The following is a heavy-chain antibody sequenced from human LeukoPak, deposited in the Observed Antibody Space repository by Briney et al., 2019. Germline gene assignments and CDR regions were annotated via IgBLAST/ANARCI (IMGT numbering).Heavy chain of an antibody. V-gene: IGHV1-8*01. CDR1: GYTFIYD. J-gene: IGHJ4*02. CDR3: ARGLGNDGIFDY. Sequence: ASVKVSCKASGYTFIYDIKWVRQATGPGLEWMGWMNPNRGNTGYAQKFKGRVTMTRNTSIITAYMELSSLRSEDTAVYYCARGLGNDGIFDYWGQGTLVSVSS. D-gene: IGHD1-1*01. CDR2: MNPNRGNT.